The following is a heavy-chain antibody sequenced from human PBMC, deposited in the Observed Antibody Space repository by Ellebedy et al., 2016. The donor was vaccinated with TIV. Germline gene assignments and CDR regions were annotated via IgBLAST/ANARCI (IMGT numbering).Heavy chain of an antibody. J-gene: IGHJ6*02. CDR3: AKGRGGYYYYGMDV. CDR1: AFTFDDYG. Sequence: PGGSLRLSCAASAFTFDDYGMSWVRQVPGRGLEWVSGITWNGRSTGYADSVKGRFTISRDNAKKSLYLQMDRLRAEDMALYYCAKGRGGYYYYGMDVWGQGTTVTVSS. V-gene: IGHV3-20*04. CDR2: ITWNGRST. D-gene: IGHD3-16*01.